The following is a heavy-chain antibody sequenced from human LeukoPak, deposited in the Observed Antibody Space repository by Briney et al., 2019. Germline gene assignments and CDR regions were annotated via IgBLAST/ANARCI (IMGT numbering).Heavy chain of an antibody. CDR2: ISYSGGT. CDR3: ARFFRTVWELPYY. J-gene: IGHJ4*02. Sequence: PSETLSLTCTVSGDSISRYYWSWIRQPPGKGLEWIGYISYSGGTSYNPSLKSRVTISVDTSKNQFSLKLSSVTAADTAVYYCARFFRTVWELPYYWGPGTLVTVSS. V-gene: IGHV4-59*08. CDR1: GDSISRYY. D-gene: IGHD1-26*01.